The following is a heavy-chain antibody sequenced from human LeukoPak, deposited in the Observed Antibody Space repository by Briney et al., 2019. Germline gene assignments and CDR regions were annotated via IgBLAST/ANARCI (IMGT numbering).Heavy chain of an antibody. CDR3: ARAVPPVMTFDY. V-gene: IGHV3-53*01. CDR2: IYSGGST. CDR1: GFTVSSNY. J-gene: IGHJ4*02. Sequence: GGSLRLSCAASGFTVSSNYMSCVRPAPGKGLEWGSVIYSGGSTYYADSVKGRLTISRDNSKNTLYLQMNSLRGEDTAVYYCARAVPPVMTFDYWGQGTLVTVSS. D-gene: IGHD2-21*01.